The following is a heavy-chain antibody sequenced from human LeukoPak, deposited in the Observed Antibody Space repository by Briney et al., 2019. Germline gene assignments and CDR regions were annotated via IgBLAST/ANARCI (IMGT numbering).Heavy chain of an antibody. D-gene: IGHD1-26*01. Sequence: SETLSLTCTVSGGSISGFYWSWIRQPPGKGLEWIGYIYYSGSTNYNPSLKSRVTISVDTSKNQFSLKVSSVTAADTAVYYCARTMGSVGAVDYWGQGTLVTVSS. CDR1: GGSISGFY. J-gene: IGHJ4*02. CDR3: ARTMGSVGAVDY. V-gene: IGHV4-59*08. CDR2: IYYSGST.